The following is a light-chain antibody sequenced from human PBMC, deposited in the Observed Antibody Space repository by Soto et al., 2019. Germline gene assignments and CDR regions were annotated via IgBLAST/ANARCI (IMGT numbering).Light chain of an antibody. CDR2: GAS. CDR3: QQFRSLPLT. V-gene: IGKV3-20*01. CDR1: QSISINY. J-gene: IGKJ4*01. Sequence: EIVLTQSPGTLSLSLGERATLSCRASQSISINYLAWYQQKPGQAPRLLIHGASSRASGIPARFSGSGSGTDFTLTISRVEPEDFAVYYCQQFRSLPLTFGGGTKVDIQ.